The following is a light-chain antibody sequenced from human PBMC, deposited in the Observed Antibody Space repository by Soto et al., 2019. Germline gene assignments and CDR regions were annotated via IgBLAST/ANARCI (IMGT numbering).Light chain of an antibody. CDR1: SSDVGGYNY. CDR2: DVS. V-gene: IGLV2-14*01. Sequence: QSALTQPASVSGSPGQSITISCTGTSSDVGGYNYVSWYQQHPGKAPKLMIYDVSNRPSGVSNRFSGSKSGNTASLTISGLQAEDEADYYCSSYTSNSSTVFGTGTKVTVL. J-gene: IGLJ1*01. CDR3: SSYTSNSSTV.